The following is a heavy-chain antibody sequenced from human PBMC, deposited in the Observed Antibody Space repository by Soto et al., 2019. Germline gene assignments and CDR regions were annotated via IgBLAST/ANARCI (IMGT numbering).Heavy chain of an antibody. CDR1: GFDFRSYE. Sequence: SGGSLRLSCVASGFDFRSYEMNWVRQAPGKGLGWVSNIRANDKSIYYADSVKGRVSVSRDNAKNSLFLEMNSLRVDDTAVYYCARETLRDAIDIWGQGTMVTVSS. V-gene: IGHV3-48*03. J-gene: IGHJ3*02. CDR3: ARETLRDAIDI. CDR2: IRANDKSI.